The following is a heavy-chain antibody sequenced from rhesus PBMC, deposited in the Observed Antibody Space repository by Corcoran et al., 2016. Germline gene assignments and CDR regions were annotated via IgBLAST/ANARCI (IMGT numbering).Heavy chain of an antibody. D-gene: IGHD5-24*01. J-gene: IGHJ4*01. CDR2: ISGSSGIT. CDR3: ARARVGTVFDY. Sequence: QVQLQESGPGLVKPSETLSLTCAVSGGSFSGYYWGWIRQPPGKGLEWIWYISGSSGITHYHPSLKSRVTISTDTSENQFSLKLSSVTAADTAVYYCARARVGTVFDYWGQGVLVTVSS. V-gene: IGHV4-165*01. CDR1: GGSFSGYY.